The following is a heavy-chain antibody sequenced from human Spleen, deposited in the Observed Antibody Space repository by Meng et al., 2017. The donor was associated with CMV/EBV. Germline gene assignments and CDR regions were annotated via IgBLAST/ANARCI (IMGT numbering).Heavy chain of an antibody. D-gene: IGHD5-18*01. CDR1: GFTFGDNA. V-gene: IGHV3-49*04. Sequence: GESLKISCTASGFTFGDNAMNWVRQAPGKGLEWVGFIRSKAYGGTTEYAASVEGRFNISRDDSKSIAYLQMHSLKTEDTAVYYCSRFRGYPLYYYALDVWGQGTTVTVSS. CDR2: IRSKAYGGTT. J-gene: IGHJ6*02. CDR3: SRFRGYPLYYYALDV.